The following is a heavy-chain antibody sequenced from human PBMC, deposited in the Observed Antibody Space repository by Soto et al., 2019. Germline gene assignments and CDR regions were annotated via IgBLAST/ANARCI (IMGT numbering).Heavy chain of an antibody. V-gene: IGHV3-30*18. CDR1: GFTFSSYG. CDR2: ISYDGSNK. CDR3: AKEDYGDYGVDY. J-gene: IGHJ4*02. D-gene: IGHD4-17*01. Sequence: SLRLSCAASGFTFSSYGMHWVRQAPGKGLEWVAVISYDGSNKYYADSVKGRFTISRDNSKNTLYLQMNSLRAEDTAVYYCAKEDYGDYGVDYWGQGTLVTVPQ.